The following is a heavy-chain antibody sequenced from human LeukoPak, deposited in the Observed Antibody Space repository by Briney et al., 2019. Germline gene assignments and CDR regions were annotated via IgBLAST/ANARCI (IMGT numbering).Heavy chain of an antibody. CDR2: IYYSGST. V-gene: IGHV4-59*01. CDR1: GGSISSYY. J-gene: IGHJ4*02. D-gene: IGHD6-13*01. Sequence: SETLSLTCTVSGGSISSYYWSWIRQPPGKGLEWIGYIYYSGSTNYNPSLKSRVTISIDTSKNQFSLKLSSVTAADTAVYYCARGETEIAAAGRYYSDYWGQGTLVTVSP. CDR3: ARGETEIAAAGRYYSDY.